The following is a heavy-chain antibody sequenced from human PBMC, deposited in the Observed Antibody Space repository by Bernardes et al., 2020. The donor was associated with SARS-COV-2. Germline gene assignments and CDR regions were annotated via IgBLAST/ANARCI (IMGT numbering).Heavy chain of an antibody. D-gene: IGHD5-12*01. CDR3: LRGPSAGYGRFEY. J-gene: IGHJ4*02. Sequence: GGSLRLSCAASGFTFSTYWMHLVRQAPGKVLVWVSRINSDGRTTSYADSVQGRFTISRYNAKTTLYLQMNSLRAEDTAVYYCLRGPSAGYGRFEYWGQGTLVTVSS. CDR2: INSDGRTT. CDR1: GFTFSTYW. V-gene: IGHV3-74*01.